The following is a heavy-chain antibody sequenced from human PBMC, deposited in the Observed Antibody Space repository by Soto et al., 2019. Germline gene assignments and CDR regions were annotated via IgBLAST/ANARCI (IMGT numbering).Heavy chain of an antibody. CDR1: GFTFSSYA. D-gene: IGHD4-4*01. V-gene: IGHV3-30-3*01. J-gene: IGHJ6*02. CDR2: ISYDGSNK. Sequence: GGSLRLSCAASGFTFSSYAMHWVRQAPGKGLEWVAVISYDGSNKYYADSVKGRFTISRDNSKNTLYLQMNSLRAEDTAVYYCARDWDSTTVTTVEYGYYYYGMDVWGQGTTVTV. CDR3: ARDWDSTTVTTVEYGYYYYGMDV.